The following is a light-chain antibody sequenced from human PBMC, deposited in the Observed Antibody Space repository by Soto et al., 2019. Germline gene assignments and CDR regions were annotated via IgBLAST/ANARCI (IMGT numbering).Light chain of an antibody. V-gene: IGKV3-15*01. CDR3: QQYNDWPRT. CDR2: GAS. CDR1: QSVGIN. Sequence: ETVLTQSPGTLSVSPGERATLSCRASQSVGINVAWYQQKPGQAPRLLIYGASTRATGSPDRFSASGSATEFTLTISSLQSEDFAVYYCQQYNDWPRTFGQGTKVDIK. J-gene: IGKJ1*01.